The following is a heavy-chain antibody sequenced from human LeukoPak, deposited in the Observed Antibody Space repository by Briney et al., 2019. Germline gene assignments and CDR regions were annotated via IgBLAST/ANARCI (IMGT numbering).Heavy chain of an antibody. CDR1: GFTFSSYS. J-gene: IGHJ5*02. CDR2: ISSSSSYI. Sequence: GGSLRLSCAASGFTFSSYSMNWVRQAPGKGLEWVSSISSSSSYIYYADSVQGRFTISRDNAKNSLYLQMNSLRAEDTAVYYCARDLITIFGVVLYNWFDPWGQGTLVTVSS. D-gene: IGHD3-3*01. CDR3: ARDLITIFGVVLYNWFDP. V-gene: IGHV3-21*01.